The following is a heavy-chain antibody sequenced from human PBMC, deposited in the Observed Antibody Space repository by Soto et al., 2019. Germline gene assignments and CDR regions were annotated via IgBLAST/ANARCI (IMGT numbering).Heavy chain of an antibody. Sequence: QVQLVQSGAEVKKPGASERISCKASGYTFTSYHVHWVRQAPGQGLEWVGMISPSGGRTTYAQKFQRRVTMTRDTSTNTIFMELNSLRSDDTAIYYCAREGVQGGLDVWGQGTTVTVSS. CDR3: AREGVQGGLDV. D-gene: IGHD2-8*01. CDR2: ISPSGGRT. CDR1: GYTFTSYH. J-gene: IGHJ6*02. V-gene: IGHV1-46*01.